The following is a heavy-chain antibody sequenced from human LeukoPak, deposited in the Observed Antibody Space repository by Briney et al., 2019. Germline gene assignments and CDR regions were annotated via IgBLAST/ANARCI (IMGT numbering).Heavy chain of an antibody. D-gene: IGHD1-7*01. V-gene: IGHV3-30*02. CDR2: IRYDGSNK. J-gene: IGHJ4*02. Sequence: GGSLRLSCAASGFTFSSYGMHWVRQAPGKGLEWVAFIRYDGSNKYYADSVKGRFTISRDNSKNTLYLQMNSLRAEDTAVYYCAKVIWGREITGTGGFDYWGQGTLVTVSS. CDR1: GFTFSSYG. CDR3: AKVIWGREITGTGGFDY.